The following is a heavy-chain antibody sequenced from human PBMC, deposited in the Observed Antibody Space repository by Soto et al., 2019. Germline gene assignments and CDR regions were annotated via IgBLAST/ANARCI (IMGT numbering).Heavy chain of an antibody. Sequence: EVQLLESGGGLVKPGRSLRVSCAASGFTFSNFGMSWVRQAPGKGLEWVAGIIGGGGSRYDADSVKGRFTISRDNSKNTLYLQMDSLRDDDTAVYYCATGHYDFWSGYYRGHFDSWGQGTLVTVSS. J-gene: IGHJ4*02. CDR2: IIGGGGSR. D-gene: IGHD3-3*01. CDR3: ATGHYDFWSGYYRGHFDS. CDR1: GFTFSNFG. V-gene: IGHV3-23*01.